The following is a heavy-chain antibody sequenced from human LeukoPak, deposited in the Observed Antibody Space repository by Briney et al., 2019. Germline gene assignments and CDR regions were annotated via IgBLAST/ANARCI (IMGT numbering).Heavy chain of an antibody. J-gene: IGHJ4*02. D-gene: IGHD3-10*01. CDR3: AVEVRESVSLINGDC. Sequence: SETLSLTCAVYGGSFSGYYWSWIRQPPGKGLEWIGEINHSGSTNYNPSLKSRVTISVDTSKNQFSLKLSSVTAADTAVYYCAVEVRESVSLINGDCWGQGTLVTVFS. CDR2: INHSGST. CDR1: GGSFSGYY. V-gene: IGHV4-34*01.